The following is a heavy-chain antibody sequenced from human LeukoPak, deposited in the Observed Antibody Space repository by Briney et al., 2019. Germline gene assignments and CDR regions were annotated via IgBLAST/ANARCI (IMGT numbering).Heavy chain of an antibody. D-gene: IGHD2-2*01. Sequence: SQTLSLTCTVSGGSISSGDYYWSWIRQPPGKGLEWIGYIYYSGSTYYNPSLKSRVTISVDTSKNQFSLKLSSVTAADTAVYYCARRGYCSSTSCSSPHFDYWGQGTLVTVSS. CDR3: ARRGYCSSTSCSSPHFDY. J-gene: IGHJ4*02. CDR1: GGSISSGDYY. V-gene: IGHV4-30-4*08. CDR2: IYYSGST.